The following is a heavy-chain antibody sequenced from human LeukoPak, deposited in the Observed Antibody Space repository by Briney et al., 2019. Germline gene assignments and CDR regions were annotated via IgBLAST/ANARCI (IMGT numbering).Heavy chain of an antibody. Sequence: SETLSLTCTVSGGSISSSSHYWGWIRQPPGKGLEWIGSISYSGSYYYNPSLKSRVTISVDTSKNQFSLKLSSVTAADTAVYYCARQTYYSSGYFDYWGQGTLVTVSS. CDR2: ISYSGSY. D-gene: IGHD3-22*01. CDR3: ARQTYYSSGYFDY. J-gene: IGHJ4*02. CDR1: GGSISSSSHY. V-gene: IGHV4-39*01.